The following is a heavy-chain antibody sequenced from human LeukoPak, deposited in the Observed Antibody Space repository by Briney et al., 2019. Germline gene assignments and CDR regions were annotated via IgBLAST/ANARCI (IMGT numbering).Heavy chain of an antibody. V-gene: IGHV3-23*01. J-gene: IGHJ4*02. CDR2: ISGSGGST. CDR1: GLTFSSYA. Sequence: GGSLRLSCAASGLTFSSYAMSWVRQAPGKGLEWVSAISGSGGSTYYADSVKGRFTISRDNSKNTLYLQMNSLRAEDTAVYYCAKHGVSIAVAGTFDYWGQGTLVTVSS. D-gene: IGHD6-19*01. CDR3: AKHGVSIAVAGTFDY.